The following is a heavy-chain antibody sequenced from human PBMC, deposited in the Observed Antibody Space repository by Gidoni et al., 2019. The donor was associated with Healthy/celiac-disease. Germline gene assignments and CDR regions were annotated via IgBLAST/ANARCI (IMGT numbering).Heavy chain of an antibody. D-gene: IGHD2-21*01. J-gene: IGHJ3*02. CDR1: GFTVSSYG. CDR2: ISYDGSNK. Sequence: QVQLVESGGGVVQPGRSLRLSCAASGFTVSSYGMHWVRQAPGKGLEWVAVISYDGSNKYYADSVKGRFTISRDNSKNTLYLQMNSLRAEDTAVYYCAKGWCGGDGCAFDIWGQGTMVTVSS. CDR3: AKGWCGGDGCAFDI. V-gene: IGHV3-30*18.